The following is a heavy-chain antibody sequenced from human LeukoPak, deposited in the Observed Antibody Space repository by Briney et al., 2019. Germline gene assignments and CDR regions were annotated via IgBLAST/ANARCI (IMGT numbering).Heavy chain of an antibody. CDR1: GFTFSSYS. CDR3: ARDTYSSGWFDY. D-gene: IGHD6-19*01. J-gene: IGHJ4*02. V-gene: IGHV3-21*01. Sequence: GGSLRLSCAASGFTFSSYSMNWVRQAPGKGLEWVSSISSSSSYIYYADSVKGRFTISRDNAKNSLYLQMNGLRAEDTAVYYCARDTYSSGWFDYWGQGTLVTVSS. CDR2: ISSSSSYI.